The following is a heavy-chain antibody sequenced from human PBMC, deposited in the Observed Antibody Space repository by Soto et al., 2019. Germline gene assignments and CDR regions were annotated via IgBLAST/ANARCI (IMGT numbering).Heavy chain of an antibody. Sequence: SETLSLTCTVSGGSISSGGYYWSWSRQHPGKGLEWIGYIYYSGSTYYNPSLKSRVTISVDTSKNQFSLKLSSVTAADTAVYYCARGGMEHQFREFYYYYYYMDVWGKGTTVNVSS. J-gene: IGHJ6*03. D-gene: IGHD1-1*01. V-gene: IGHV4-31*03. CDR2: IYYSGST. CDR3: ARGGMEHQFREFYYYYYYMDV. CDR1: GGSISSGGYY.